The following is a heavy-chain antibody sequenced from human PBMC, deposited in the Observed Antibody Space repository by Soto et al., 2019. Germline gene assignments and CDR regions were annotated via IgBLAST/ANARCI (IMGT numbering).Heavy chain of an antibody. CDR3: ARESGGATATLDYYYFYMDV. Sequence: VQLVPSGAEVKKPGASVKVSCKTSGDSFNDYYIHWVRQAPGQGLEWMGWINPNGGVTKYAQKFQGRVTVTRDTSIRTVYRELSSLRSDDTAVYYCARESGGATATLDYYYFYMDVWGKGTTVTVSS. J-gene: IGHJ6*03. D-gene: IGHD5-12*01. CDR1: GDSFNDYY. CDR2: INPNGGVT. V-gene: IGHV1-2*02.